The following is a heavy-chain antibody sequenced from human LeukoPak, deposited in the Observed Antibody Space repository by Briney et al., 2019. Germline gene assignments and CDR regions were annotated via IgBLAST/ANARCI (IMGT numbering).Heavy chain of an antibody. CDR2: ISGRGGST. D-gene: IGHD6-6*01. V-gene: IGHV3-23*01. CDR3: AKRAAEYSSSSPFYYYMDV. J-gene: IGHJ6*03. CDR1: GFTFNRYA. Sequence: GGSLRLSCAASGFTFNRYAMSWVRQAPGKGLEWVSAISGRGGSTYYADSVQGQFTISRDNSKNTLYLQMNSMRAEDPAVYYCAKRAAEYSSSSPFYYYMDVWGKGTTVTVSS.